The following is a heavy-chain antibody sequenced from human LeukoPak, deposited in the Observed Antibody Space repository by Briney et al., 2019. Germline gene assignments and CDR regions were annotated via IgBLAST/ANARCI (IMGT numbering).Heavy chain of an antibody. D-gene: IGHD6-6*01. Sequence: SSETLSLTCTVSGGSISSGGYYWSWIRQPPGKGLEWIGYIYHSGSTYYNPSLKSRVTISVDRSKNQFSLKLSSVTAADTAVYYCARIPIAARPPLYYYYMDVWGKGTTVTVSS. J-gene: IGHJ6*03. CDR2: IYHSGST. CDR1: GGSISSGGYY. CDR3: ARIPIAARPPLYYYYMDV. V-gene: IGHV4-30-2*01.